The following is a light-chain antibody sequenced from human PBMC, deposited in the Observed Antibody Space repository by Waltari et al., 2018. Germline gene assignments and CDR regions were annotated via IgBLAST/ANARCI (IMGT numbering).Light chain of an antibody. CDR2: DVS. CDR3: CSRAGSSVV. J-gene: IGLJ2*01. Sequence: QSALTQPRSVSGSPGQSVTISCTGTSGDVGDYNYVSWYQEQPGKAPRLTIYDVSERPSGLPERFSASKSGNTASLTISGLQAEDEGSYHCCSRAGSSVVFGGGTKLTVL. CDR1: SGDVGDYNY. V-gene: IGLV2-11*01.